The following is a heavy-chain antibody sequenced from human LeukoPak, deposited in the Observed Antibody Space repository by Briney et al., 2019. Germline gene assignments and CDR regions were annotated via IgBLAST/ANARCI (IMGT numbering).Heavy chain of an antibody. CDR2: IYYSGST. J-gene: IGHJ4*01. CDR3: ARSPRVDFWSGYYQFDY. V-gene: IGHV4-59*11. CDR1: GGSISSHY. D-gene: IGHD3-3*01. Sequence: PSETLSLTCTVSGGSISSHYWSWIRQPPGKGLEWIGYIYYSGSTNYNPSLKSRVTISVDTSKNQFSLKLSSVTAADTVVYYCARSPRVDFWSGYYQFDYWGQEPWSPSPQ.